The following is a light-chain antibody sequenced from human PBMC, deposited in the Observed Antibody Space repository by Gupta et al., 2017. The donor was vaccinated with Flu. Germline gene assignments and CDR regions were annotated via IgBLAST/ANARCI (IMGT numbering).Light chain of an antibody. CDR3: QQVDYSPRA. CDR2: GAS. Sequence: TVAWATGEREPSHCRVSKSIRNSYLAWYQQKPGQAPSLLIYGASSRATGIPDRFSGSGSGTEFTLTISRLEPEDFAVYYCQQVDYSPRAFGRGTKVDIK. CDR1: KSIRNSY. V-gene: IGKV3-20*01. J-gene: IGKJ4*01.